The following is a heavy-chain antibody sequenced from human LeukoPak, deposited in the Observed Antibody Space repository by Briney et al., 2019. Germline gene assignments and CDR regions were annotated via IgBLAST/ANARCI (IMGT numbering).Heavy chain of an antibody. D-gene: IGHD4-17*01. CDR1: GYTFTGYY. CDR2: FDPEDGET. CDR3: ATAYGDRGYFDY. V-gene: IGHV1-24*01. J-gene: IGHJ4*02. Sequence: GASVKVSCKASGYTFTGYYMHWVRQAPGKGLEWMGGFDPEDGETIYAQKFQGRVTMTEDTSTDTAYMELSSLRSEDTAVYYCATAYGDRGYFDYWGQGTLVTVSS.